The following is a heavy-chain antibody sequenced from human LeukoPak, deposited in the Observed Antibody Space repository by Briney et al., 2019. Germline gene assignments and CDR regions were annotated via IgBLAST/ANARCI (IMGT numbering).Heavy chain of an antibody. D-gene: IGHD1-26*01. V-gene: IGHV3-23*01. J-gene: IGHJ4*02. Sequence: GGSLRLSCAASGFTFSSYAMSWVRQAPGKGLEWVSGISGGGGSTYYADSVKGRFTISRDNSKNTLYLQMNSLRAEDTAVYYCAKGGKWDVTPFDYWGQGTLVTVSS. CDR3: AKGGKWDVTPFDY. CDR1: GFTFSSYA. CDR2: ISGGGGST.